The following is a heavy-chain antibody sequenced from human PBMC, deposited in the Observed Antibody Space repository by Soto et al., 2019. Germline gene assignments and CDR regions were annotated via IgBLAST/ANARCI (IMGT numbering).Heavy chain of an antibody. D-gene: IGHD4-17*01. Sequence: SETLSLTCTVSGGSISSGGYYWSWIRQHPGKGLEWIGYIYYSGSTYYNPSLKSRVTISVDTSKNQFSLKLSSVTAADTAVYYCAREGTYGPLYWGQGTLVTVSS. CDR3: AREGTYGPLY. CDR1: GGSISSGGYY. CDR2: IYYSGST. J-gene: IGHJ4*02. V-gene: IGHV4-31*03.